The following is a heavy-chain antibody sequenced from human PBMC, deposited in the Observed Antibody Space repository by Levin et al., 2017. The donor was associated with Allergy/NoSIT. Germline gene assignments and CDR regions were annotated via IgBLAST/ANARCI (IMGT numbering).Heavy chain of an antibody. D-gene: IGHD2/OR15-2a*01. CDR1: GYSISSGYY. CDR3: ERKRNLYYGMGV. V-gene: IGHV4-38-2*01. Sequence: PSETLSLTCSVSGYSISSGYYWGWIRQPPGKGLEYIGTIHQSGSTYYNPSLESRVTISVDTSKNQFSLKLSSVTAADTAVYYCERKRNLYYGMGVWGQGTTVTVSS. J-gene: IGHJ6*02. CDR2: IHQSGST.